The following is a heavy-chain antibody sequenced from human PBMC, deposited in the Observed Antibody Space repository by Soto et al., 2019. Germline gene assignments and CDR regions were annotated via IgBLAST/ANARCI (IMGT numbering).Heavy chain of an antibody. V-gene: IGHV5-51*01. CDR1: GYRFSSFW. CDR3: AKQVFNMDRGPLDP. Sequence: PGESLKISCKASGYRFSSFWIGWVRQKPGKGLGWMGVIYPGDSDTKYSPAFQGQVTMSVDQSTSTAYLEWRSLKASDSAMYYCAKQVFNMDRGPLDPRGQGTLVTVSS. CDR2: IYPGDSDT. J-gene: IGHJ5*02. D-gene: IGHD3-10*01.